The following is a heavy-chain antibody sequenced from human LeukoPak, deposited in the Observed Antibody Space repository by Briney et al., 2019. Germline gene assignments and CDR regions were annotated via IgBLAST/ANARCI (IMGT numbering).Heavy chain of an antibody. J-gene: IGHJ4*02. CDR3: ARSGILYFDY. Sequence: GGSQRLSCAASGFTFSGYEMNWVRQAPGKGLEWVSYISSSAGTIYYADSVKGRFTISRDNAKNSLYLQMNSLRAEDTAVYYCARSGILYFDYWGQGTLVTVSS. D-gene: IGHD6-13*01. V-gene: IGHV3-48*03. CDR1: GFTFSGYE. CDR2: ISSSAGTI.